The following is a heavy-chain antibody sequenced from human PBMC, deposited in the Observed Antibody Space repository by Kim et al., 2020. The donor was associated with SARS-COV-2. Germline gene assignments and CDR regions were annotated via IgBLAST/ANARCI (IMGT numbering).Heavy chain of an antibody. J-gene: IGHJ4*02. Sequence: SETLSLTCTVSGGSISSSSYYWGWIRQPPGKGLEWIGSIYYSGSTYYNPSLKSRVTISVDTSKNQFSLKLSSVTAADTAVYYCASLPSVDYWGQGTLVTVSS. V-gene: IGHV4-39*01. CDR3: ASLPSVDY. CDR2: IYYSGST. CDR1: GGSISSSSYY.